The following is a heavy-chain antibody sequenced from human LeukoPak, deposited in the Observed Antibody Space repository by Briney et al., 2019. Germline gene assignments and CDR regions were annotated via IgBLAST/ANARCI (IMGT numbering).Heavy chain of an antibody. V-gene: IGHV4-34*01. CDR2: INHSGST. J-gene: IGHJ4*02. D-gene: IGHD6-19*01. Sequence: SETLSLTCAVYGGSFSGYYWSWIRQPPGKGLEWIGEINHSGSTNYNPSLKSRVTISVDTSKNQFSLKLSSVTAADTAVYYCARHARPSSGWHKYWGQGTLVTVSS. CDR3: ARHARPSSGWHKY. CDR1: GGSFSGYY.